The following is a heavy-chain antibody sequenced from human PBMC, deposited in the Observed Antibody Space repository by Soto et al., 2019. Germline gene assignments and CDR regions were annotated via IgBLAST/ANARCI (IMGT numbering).Heavy chain of an antibody. J-gene: IGHJ1*01. CDR3: VLPPSWHIAAALVPFQH. CDR2: IYPGDSDT. D-gene: IGHD6-13*01. CDR1: GYSFTSYW. Sequence: GESLKISCKGSGYSFTSYWIGWVRQMPGKGLEWMGIIYPGDSDTRYRPSFQGRVTISADKSTSTAFLQWSSLKASDTAMYYCVLPPSWHIAAALVPFQHWGQGTLVTVSS. V-gene: IGHV5-51*01.